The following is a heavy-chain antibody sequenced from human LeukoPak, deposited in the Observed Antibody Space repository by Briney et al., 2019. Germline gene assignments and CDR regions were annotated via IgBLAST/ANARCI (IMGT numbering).Heavy chain of an antibody. J-gene: IGHJ4*02. V-gene: IGHV3-48*03. Sequence: GGSLRLSCAASGFTFSSYEMNWVRQAPGKGLEWVSYISSSGSTIYYADSVKGRFTISRDNAKNSLYLQMNSLRAEDTAVYYCARAAKGLSRSYYGITSDFDYWGQGTLVTVSS. D-gene: IGHD1-26*01. CDR1: GFTFSSYE. CDR3: ARAAKGLSRSYYGITSDFDY. CDR2: ISSSGSTI.